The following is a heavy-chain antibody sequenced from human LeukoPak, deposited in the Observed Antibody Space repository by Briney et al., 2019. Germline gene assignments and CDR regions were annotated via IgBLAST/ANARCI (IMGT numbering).Heavy chain of an antibody. CDR1: AFSFSSYA. Sequence: GGSLRLSCAASAFSFSSYAMSWVPQAPGKGLEWVSAISGSGGGTYYADSVKGRFTISRDNSKNTLYLQMNSLRAEDKAVYYCAHSRNFYAAMVPRGQGTLVTVSS. D-gene: IGHD5-18*01. CDR3: AHSRNFYAAMVP. J-gene: IGHJ5*02. V-gene: IGHV3-23*01. CDR2: ISGSGGGT.